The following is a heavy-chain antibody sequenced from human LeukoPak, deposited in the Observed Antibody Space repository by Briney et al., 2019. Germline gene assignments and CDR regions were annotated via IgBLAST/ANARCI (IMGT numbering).Heavy chain of an antibody. D-gene: IGHD3-22*01. Sequence: GGSLRLSCAASRFTFSSYDMSWVRQAPGKGLEWVSAIRTSGDSTYYADSVKGRFTISRDNSKNTLYLQLNSLRAEDTAVYYCAKGFFDSRGYSEHFNFWGQGTLVTVSS. J-gene: IGHJ4*02. V-gene: IGHV3-23*01. CDR1: RFTFSSYD. CDR3: AKGFFDSRGYSEHFNF. CDR2: IRTSGDST.